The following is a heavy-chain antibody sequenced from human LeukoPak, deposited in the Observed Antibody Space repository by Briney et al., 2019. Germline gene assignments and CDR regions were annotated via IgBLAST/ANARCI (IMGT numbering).Heavy chain of an antibody. CDR3: ARVRAVAGTWDAFDI. CDR2: ISWNSGSI. V-gene: IGHV3-9*03. Sequence: GRSLRLSCAASGITFHDYAMHWVRQAPGKGLEWVSGISWNSGSIGYADSVKGRFTISRDNAKNSLYLQMNSLRAKDMASYYCARVRAVAGTWDAFDIWGQGTMVTVSS. J-gene: IGHJ3*02. CDR1: GITFHDYA. D-gene: IGHD6-19*01.